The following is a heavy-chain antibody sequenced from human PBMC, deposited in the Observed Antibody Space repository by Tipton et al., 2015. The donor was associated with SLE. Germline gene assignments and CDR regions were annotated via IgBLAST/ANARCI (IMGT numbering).Heavy chain of an antibody. V-gene: IGHV4-38-2*01. CDR2: VYHSGRTP. Sequence: TLSLTCAVSGYSISNGYYWGWIRQPPGKGLEFIGSVYHSGRTPYYAPSLESRVTISIDTSKNQFSLRLSSVTAADTAMYYCARHFSGSYSFDYWGQGKLVTVSS. CDR3: ARHFSGSYSFDY. CDR1: GYSISNGYY. J-gene: IGHJ4*02. D-gene: IGHD1-26*01.